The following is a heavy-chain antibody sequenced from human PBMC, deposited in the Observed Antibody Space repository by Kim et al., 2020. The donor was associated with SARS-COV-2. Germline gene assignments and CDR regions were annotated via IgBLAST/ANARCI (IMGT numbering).Heavy chain of an antibody. CDR1: GFTFSSSG. CDR2: IYYDGSKK. D-gene: IGHD3-22*01. CDR3: ANLPPLPTYYHDSSGYRQDALAK. J-gene: IGHJ3*02. V-gene: IGHV3-33*06. Sequence: GGSLRLSCAASGFTFSSSGMHWVRQAPGKGLEWVALIYYDGSKKYYADSVKDRFTISRDNSRSTLYLQISSLRAEDTGVYYCANLPPLPTYYHDSSGYRQDALAKWGPGTKVTVFS.